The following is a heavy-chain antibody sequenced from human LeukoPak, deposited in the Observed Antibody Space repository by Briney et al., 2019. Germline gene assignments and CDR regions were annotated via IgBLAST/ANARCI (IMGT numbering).Heavy chain of an antibody. D-gene: IGHD1-1*01. J-gene: IGHJ4*02. CDR3: AREGDVYNWNDGYYFDH. V-gene: IGHV3-48*03. Sequence: GGSLRLSCVASGFTFSQFEMTWVRQAPGKGLEWISYSSPSGITTYYANSVRGRFTISRDNAKNALYLQMDGLTVDATALYYCAREGDVYNWNDGYYFDHWGQGILVTVSA. CDR2: SSPSGITT. CDR1: GFTFSQFE.